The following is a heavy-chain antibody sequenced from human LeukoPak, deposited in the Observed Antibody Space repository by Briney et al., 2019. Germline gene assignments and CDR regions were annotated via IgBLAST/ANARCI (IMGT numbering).Heavy chain of an antibody. CDR1: GGSISSSSYY. CDR3: ARGRLDDYVWGSYRSPRYFDY. J-gene: IGHJ4*02. D-gene: IGHD3-16*02. CDR2: IYYSGST. V-gene: IGHV4-39*07. Sequence: SETLSLTCTVSGGSISSSSYYWGWIRQPPGKGLEWIGSIYYSGSTYYNPSLKSRVTISVDTSKNQFSLKLSSVTAADTAVYYCARGRLDDYVWGSYRSPRYFDYWGQGTLVTVSS.